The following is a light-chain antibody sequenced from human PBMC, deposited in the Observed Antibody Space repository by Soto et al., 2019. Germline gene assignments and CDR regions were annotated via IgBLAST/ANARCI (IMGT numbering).Light chain of an antibody. Sequence: QSALTQPASVSGSPGQSITISCTGTSSDIGAYNYVGWYQQHPGQAPKLMTYDVNNRPSGVSDRFSASKSGNTASLTIAWLQAEDEADYYCSSYTRSNTVVFGGGTKLTVL. CDR1: SSDIGAYNY. CDR3: SSYTRSNTVV. V-gene: IGLV2-14*03. CDR2: DVN. J-gene: IGLJ3*02.